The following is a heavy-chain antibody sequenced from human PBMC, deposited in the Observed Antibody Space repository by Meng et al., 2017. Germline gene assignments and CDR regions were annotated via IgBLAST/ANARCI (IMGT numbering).Heavy chain of an antibody. J-gene: IGHJ4*02. Sequence: GHQQQCGVGLVNTSETLPRTWAVHGGSFSGYYWSWIRQPPGKGLEWIGEINHSGSTNHNPSLKSRVTISVDTSKNQFSLKLSSVTAADTAVYYCARGRGSWGYWGQGTLVTVSS. CDR2: INHSGST. D-gene: IGHD3-16*01. V-gene: IGHV4-34*01. CDR1: GGSFSGYY. CDR3: ARGRGSWGY.